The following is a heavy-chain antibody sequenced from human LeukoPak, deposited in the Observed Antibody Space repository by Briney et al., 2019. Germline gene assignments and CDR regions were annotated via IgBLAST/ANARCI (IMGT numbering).Heavy chain of an antibody. Sequence: GGSLRLSCAASGFTASSNYMSWVRQAPGKGLEWVSVIYSGGSTYYADSVKGRFTISRDNSKNTLYLQMNSLRAEDTAVYYCARALPRGGYFDYWGQGTLVTVSS. D-gene: IGHD6-25*01. CDR2: IYSGGST. V-gene: IGHV3-53*01. J-gene: IGHJ4*02. CDR1: GFTASSNY. CDR3: ARALPRGGYFDY.